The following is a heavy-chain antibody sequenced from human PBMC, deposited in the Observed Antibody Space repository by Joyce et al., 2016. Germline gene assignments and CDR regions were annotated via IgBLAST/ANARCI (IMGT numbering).Heavy chain of an antibody. Sequence: EVQLVESGGGLVQPGGSLRLSCAASGFTFSSYWMHWVRQAPGKGLVWVSRINSDGSRTKYADSVKGRFTISRDNAKNTLYLQMNSLRAEDTAVYYCARDSPAYDFWSGYSGYFDLWGRGTLVTVSS. V-gene: IGHV3-74*01. CDR2: INSDGSRT. J-gene: IGHJ2*01. CDR3: ARDSPAYDFWSGYSGYFDL. CDR1: GFTFSSYW. D-gene: IGHD3-3*01.